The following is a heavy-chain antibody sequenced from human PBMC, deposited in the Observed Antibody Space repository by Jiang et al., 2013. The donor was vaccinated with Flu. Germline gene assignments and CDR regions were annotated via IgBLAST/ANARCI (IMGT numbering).Heavy chain of an antibody. CDR2: VYWDDDK. D-gene: IGHD2-8*01. V-gene: IGHV2-5*02. J-gene: IGHJ4*02. CDR1: GFSLSSGGVG. Sequence: TFSGFSLSSGGVGXGWIRQPQERPWSGLHSVYWDDDKRYSPSLKSRLTITKDTSKNEVVLTMTNMDPVDTATYYCARGGEVMVYSRRYFFDFWGQGTLVTVSS. CDR3: ARGGEVMVYSRRYFFDF.